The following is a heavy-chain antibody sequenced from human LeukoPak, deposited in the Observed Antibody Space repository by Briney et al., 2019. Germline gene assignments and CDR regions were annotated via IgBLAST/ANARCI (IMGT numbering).Heavy chain of an antibody. CDR3: ARDHPGYSGSCYS. J-gene: IGHJ4*02. Sequence: PGGSLRLSCAASGFTVSSNYMSWVRQAPGKGPEWVSVIYSGGSTYYADSVKGRFTISRDNSKNTLYLQMNSLRAEDTAVYYCARDHPGYSGSCYSWGQGTLVTVSS. CDR1: GFTVSSNY. CDR2: IYSGGST. D-gene: IGHD1-26*01. V-gene: IGHV3-53*01.